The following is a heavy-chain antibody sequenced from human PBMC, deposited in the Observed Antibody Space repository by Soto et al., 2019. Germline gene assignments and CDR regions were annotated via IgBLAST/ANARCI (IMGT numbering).Heavy chain of an antibody. J-gene: IGHJ3*02. V-gene: IGHV4-31*03. CDR3: ARRQIDAFDI. CDR1: GGSISSGGYY. Sequence: SETLSLTCTVSGGSISSGGYYWSWIRQHPGKGLEWIGYIYYSGSTYYNPSLKSRVTISVDTSKNQFSLKLSSVTAADTAVYYCARRQIDAFDIWGQGTMVTVSS. CDR2: IYYSGST.